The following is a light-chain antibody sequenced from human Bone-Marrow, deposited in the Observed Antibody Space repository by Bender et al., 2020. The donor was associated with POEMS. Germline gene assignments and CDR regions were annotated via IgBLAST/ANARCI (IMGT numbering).Light chain of an antibody. CDR3: CSYTSSSTLE. CDR1: SNDVGGYNY. CDR2: EGT. J-gene: IGLJ3*02. V-gene: IGLV2-14*01. Sequence: QSALTQPRSVSGSPGQSVTISCTGTSNDVGGYNYVSWFQQHPGKAPKLMIYEGTKRPSGVSNRFSGSKSGNTASLTISGLQAEDEADYYCCSYTSSSTLEFGGGTKLTVL.